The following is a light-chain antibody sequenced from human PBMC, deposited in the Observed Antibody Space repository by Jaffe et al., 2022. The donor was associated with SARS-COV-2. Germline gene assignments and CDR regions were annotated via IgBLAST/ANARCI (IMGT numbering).Light chain of an antibody. CDR2: AAS. CDR1: QGIGNY. CDR3: QKYNSGPQGFT. Sequence: DIQMTQSPSSLSASVGDRVTITCRARQGIGNYLAWYQQKPGKVPKLLIYAASTLHSGVPSRFSGSGSGTDFTLTISSLQPEDVATYYCQKYNSGPQGFTFGPGTKVDIK. V-gene: IGKV1-27*01. J-gene: IGKJ3*01.